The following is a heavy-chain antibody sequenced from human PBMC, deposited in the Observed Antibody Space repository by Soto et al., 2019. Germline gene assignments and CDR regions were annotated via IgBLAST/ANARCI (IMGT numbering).Heavy chain of an antibody. CDR3: AIGTTVVAFYYYYAMDV. D-gene: IGHD4-4*01. Sequence: QVQLVQSGADVKKPGSSVRVSCKASGGPFNSYTISWVRQAPGQGLEWMGGIIPMSGTANYAQTFQGRLTITADESTNTAYMELTSRRSEDTAVYYCAIGTTVVAFYYYYAMDVWGQGTTVTVSS. CDR1: GGPFNSYT. CDR2: IIPMSGTA. J-gene: IGHJ6*02. V-gene: IGHV1-69*01.